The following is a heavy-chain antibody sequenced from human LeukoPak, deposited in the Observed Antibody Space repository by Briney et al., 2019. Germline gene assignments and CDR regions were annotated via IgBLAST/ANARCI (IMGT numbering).Heavy chain of an antibody. CDR2: IKQDGSEK. CDR3: ARDVTLGDYGDYGEAFDI. Sequence: GGSLRLSCAASGFTSSSYWMSWVRQAPGKGLEWVANIKQDGSEKYYVDSVKGRFTISRDNAKNSLYLQMNSLRAEDTAVYYCARDVTLGDYGDYGEAFDIWGQGTMVTVSS. CDR1: GFTSSSYW. V-gene: IGHV3-7*01. D-gene: IGHD4-17*01. J-gene: IGHJ3*02.